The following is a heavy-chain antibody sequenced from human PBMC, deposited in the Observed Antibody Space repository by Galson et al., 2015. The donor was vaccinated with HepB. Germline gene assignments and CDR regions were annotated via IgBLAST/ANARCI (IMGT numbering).Heavy chain of an antibody. Sequence: SVKVSCKASGYTFTGYYMHWVRQAPGQGLEWMGWINPNSGGTNYAQKFQGWVTMTRDTSISTAYMELSRLRSDDTAVYYCARADSSGYWGYYYYGMDVWGQGTTVTVSS. CDR2: INPNSGGT. D-gene: IGHD3-22*01. CDR1: GYTFTGYY. J-gene: IGHJ6*02. CDR3: ARADSSGYWGYYYYGMDV. V-gene: IGHV1-2*04.